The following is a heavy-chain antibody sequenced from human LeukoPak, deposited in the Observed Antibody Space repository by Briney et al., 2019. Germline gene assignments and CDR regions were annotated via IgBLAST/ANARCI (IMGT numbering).Heavy chain of an antibody. CDR1: GYTFTGYY. D-gene: IGHD2-21*02. CDR3: ARDFCGGDCYSRSTYMDV. Sequence: ASVKVSCKASGYTFTGYYMHWVRQAPGQGLEWMGRINPNSGGANYAQKFQGRLTMPTAPSISTAYMELSRLRSDDTAVYYCARDFCGGDCYSRSTYMDVWGKGTTVTVSS. V-gene: IGHV1-2*06. CDR2: INPNSGGA. J-gene: IGHJ6*04.